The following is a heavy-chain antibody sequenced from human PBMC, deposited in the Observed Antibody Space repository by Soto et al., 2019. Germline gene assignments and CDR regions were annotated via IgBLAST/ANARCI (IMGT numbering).Heavy chain of an antibody. CDR1: GFTFSSYA. V-gene: IGHV3-30-3*01. Sequence: QVQLVESGGGVVQPGRSLRLSCAASGFTFSSYAMHWVRQAPGKGLEWVAVISYDGSNKYYADSVKGRFTISRDNSKNTLYLQMNSLRAEDTAVYYCARGGHYYDSSGYYYGGHDYWGQGTLVTVSS. CDR3: ARGGHYYDSSGYYYGGHDY. J-gene: IGHJ4*02. CDR2: ISYDGSNK. D-gene: IGHD3-22*01.